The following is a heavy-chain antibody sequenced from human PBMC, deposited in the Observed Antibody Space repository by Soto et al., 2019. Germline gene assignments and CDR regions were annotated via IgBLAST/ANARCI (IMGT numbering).Heavy chain of an antibody. J-gene: IGHJ6*02. D-gene: IGHD3-16*01. CDR1: GYTFSDYW. CDR3: ARWLGDTSGLYDYHYGMDV. V-gene: IGHV5-51*01. CDR2: IYPPNSDA. Sequence: EVQLVQSGAEVKKPGESLKISCKGSGYTFSDYWIGWVRQMPGKGLEWMGIIYPPNSDARYSPSLQGQVTMSADKSISSAYVQWSSLKASDTAIYYCARWLGDTSGLYDYHYGMDVWGQGTTVTVSS.